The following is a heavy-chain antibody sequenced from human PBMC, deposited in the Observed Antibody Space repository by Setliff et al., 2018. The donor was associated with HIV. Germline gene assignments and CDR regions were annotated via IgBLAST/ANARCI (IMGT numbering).Heavy chain of an antibody. CDR2: ISGSGGST. CDR3: AKPRNERDFDY. CDR1: GFTFSSYA. V-gene: IGHV3-23*01. J-gene: IGHJ4*02. Sequence: GESLKISCAASGFTFSSYAMSWVRQAPGKGLEWVSAISGSGGSTYYADSVKGRFTISRDNSKNTLYLQMNSLRAEDTAVYYCAKPRNERDFDYWGQGTLVTVSS.